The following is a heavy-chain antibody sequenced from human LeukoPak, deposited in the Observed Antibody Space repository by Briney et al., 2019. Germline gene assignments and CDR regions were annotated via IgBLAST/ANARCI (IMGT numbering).Heavy chain of an antibody. D-gene: IGHD6-19*01. J-gene: IGHJ6*02. V-gene: IGHV1-18*01. CDR1: GYTFTSYG. Sequence: ASVKVSCKASGYTFTSYGISWVRQAPGQGLEWMGWISAYNGNTNYAQKLQGRVTMTTDTSTSTAYMELRSLRSDDTAVYYCARDSGYSSGWSTSKYCYYGMDVWGQGTTVTVSS. CDR2: ISAYNGNT. CDR3: ARDSGYSSGWSTSKYCYYGMDV.